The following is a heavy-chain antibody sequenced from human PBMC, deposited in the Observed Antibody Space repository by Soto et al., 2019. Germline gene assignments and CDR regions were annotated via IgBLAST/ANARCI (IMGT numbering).Heavy chain of an antibody. CDR3: AKKCTPLDYGDYYFDY. CDR2: ISGSGGST. J-gene: IGHJ4*02. D-gene: IGHD4-17*01. CDR1: GFTFSSYA. V-gene: IGHV3-23*01. Sequence: EVQLLESGGGLVQPGGSLRLSCAASGFTFSSYAVSWVRQAPGKGLEWVSAISGSGGSTYYADSVKGRFTISRDNSKNTLYLQMNSLRADDTAVYYCAKKCTPLDYGDYYFDYWGQGTLVTVSS.